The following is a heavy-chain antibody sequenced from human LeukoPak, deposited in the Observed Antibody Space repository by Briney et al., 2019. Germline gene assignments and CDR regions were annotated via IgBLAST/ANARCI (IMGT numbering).Heavy chain of an antibody. D-gene: IGHD6-19*01. V-gene: IGHV1-8*01. CDR3: ARFPGAAVAQDDY. CDR2: MNPNSGNT. CDR1: GYTFTSYD. J-gene: IGHJ4*02. Sequence: ASVKVSCKASGYTFTSYDINWVRQATGQGLEWMGWMNPNSGNTGYAQKFQGRVTMTRNTSISTAYMELSSLRSEATAVYYCARFPGAAVAQDDYWGQGPRVTVSS.